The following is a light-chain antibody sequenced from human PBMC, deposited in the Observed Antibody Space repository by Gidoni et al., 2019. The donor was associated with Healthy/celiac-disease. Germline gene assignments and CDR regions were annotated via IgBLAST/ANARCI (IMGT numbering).Light chain of an antibody. V-gene: IGKV1-39*01. J-gene: IGKJ2*01. CDR1: QSISSY. Sequence: DIQRTQSPSSLSASGGDRVTITCRASQSISSYLNWYQQKPGKAPKLLIYAASSLQSGVPARFSGSGSGTDFTLTISSLQPEDFATYYCQQSYSTPYTFGQGTKLEIQ. CDR2: AAS. CDR3: QQSYSTPYT.